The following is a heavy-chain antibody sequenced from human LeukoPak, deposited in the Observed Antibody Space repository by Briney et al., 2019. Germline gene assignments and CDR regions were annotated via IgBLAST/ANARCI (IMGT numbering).Heavy chain of an antibody. V-gene: IGHV3-23*01. CDR1: GVTHSDYA. CDR2: ISNTGGST. CDR3: AKAGGADKYGMDV. D-gene: IGHD2-15*01. Sequence: GGSLRLSCAATGVTHSDYAMAWVRRAPGKGLEWVSSISNTGGSTFYADSVKGRFTISRDKPKNKMYLQMNSLRHNDTATYYCAKAGGADKYGMDVWGQGTTVIVSS. J-gene: IGHJ6*02.